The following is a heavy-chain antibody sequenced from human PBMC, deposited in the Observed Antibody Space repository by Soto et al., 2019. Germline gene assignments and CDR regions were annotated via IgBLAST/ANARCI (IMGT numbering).Heavy chain of an antibody. V-gene: IGHV3-20*01. CDR1: GFTFDDYG. D-gene: IGHD3-10*01. CDR2: INWNGGST. J-gene: IGHJ5*02. Sequence: GGSLRLSCAASGFTFDDYGMSWVRQAPGKGLEWVSGINWNGGSTGYADSVKGRFTISRDNAKNSLYLQMNSLRAEDTALYHCARDAEIWFGELGYWFDPWGQGTLVTVSS. CDR3: ARDAEIWFGELGYWFDP.